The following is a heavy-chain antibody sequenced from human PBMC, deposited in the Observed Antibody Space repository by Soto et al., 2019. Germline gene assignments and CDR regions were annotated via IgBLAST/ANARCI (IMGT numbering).Heavy chain of an antibody. CDR2: VYWDDDK. V-gene: IGHV2-5*02. J-gene: IGHJ4*02. CDR1: GFSLTANGVG. CDR3: ATLTGSH. Sequence: ITLKESGPPLLKPTKTLTLTCSFSGFSLTANGVGVGWVRQPPGLALEWLAMVYWDDDKHYSASLRSRLSITKDTSKSQVVLTMTNMDPVDTGTYYCATLTGSHWGQGALVTVSS. D-gene: IGHD3-9*01.